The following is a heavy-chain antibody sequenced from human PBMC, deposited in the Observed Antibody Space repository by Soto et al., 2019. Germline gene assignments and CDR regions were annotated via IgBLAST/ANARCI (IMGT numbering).Heavy chain of an antibody. J-gene: IGHJ4*02. CDR1: CGTVSSYY. D-gene: IGHD4-4*01. V-gene: IGHV4-59*08. CDR2: IYYSGST. Sequence: SEPLSLTCTVSCGTVSSYYWSWIRQSPGKGLEWIGYIYYSGSTKYKPSLKSRVTISLDTSKNQFSLKVSSAAAADTAVYYCARHSNRNYGLYFFDYWGLGALVTVSS. CDR3: ARHSNRNYGLYFFDY.